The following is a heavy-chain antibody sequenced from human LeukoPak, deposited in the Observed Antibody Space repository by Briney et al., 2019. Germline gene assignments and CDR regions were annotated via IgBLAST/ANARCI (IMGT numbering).Heavy chain of an antibody. CDR2: TKSKTDGGTT. V-gene: IGHV3-15*07. CDR1: GFTFSNAW. CDR3: TTRLRSYPK. J-gene: IGHJ4*02. Sequence: GGSLRLSCAASGFTFSNAWMNWVRQAPGKGLEWVGRTKSKTDGGTTDYAAPVKGRFTISRDDSKNTLYLQMNSLKTEDTAVYYCTTRLRSYPKWGQGTLVTVSS.